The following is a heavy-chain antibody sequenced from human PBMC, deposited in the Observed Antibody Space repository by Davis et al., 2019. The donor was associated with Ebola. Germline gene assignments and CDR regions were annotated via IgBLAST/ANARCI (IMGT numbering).Heavy chain of an antibody. Sequence: LRLSCAVYGGSFSGYYWSWIRQPPGKGLEWIGEINHSGSTNYNPSLKSRVTLSVDTSKNQFSLNLSSMTDADTAVYYCARAGPAITAADRYDYWGQGTQVTVSS. CDR2: INHSGST. CDR1: GGSFSGYY. CDR3: ARAGPAITAADRYDY. V-gene: IGHV4-34*09. J-gene: IGHJ4*02. D-gene: IGHD6-25*01.